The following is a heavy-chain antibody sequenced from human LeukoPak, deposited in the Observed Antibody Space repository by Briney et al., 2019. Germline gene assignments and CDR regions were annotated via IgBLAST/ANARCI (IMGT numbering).Heavy chain of an antibody. V-gene: IGHV1-69*04. CDR3: ARGGYSTVVTASVCFDY. Sequence: ASMKVSCKASGGTFSSYAISWVRQAPGQGLEWMGRIIPILGIANYAQKFQGRVTITADKSTSTAYMELSSLRSEDTAVYYCARGGYSTVVTASVCFDYWGQGTLVTVSS. CDR1: GGTFSSYA. J-gene: IGHJ4*02. D-gene: IGHD4-23*01. CDR2: IIPILGIA.